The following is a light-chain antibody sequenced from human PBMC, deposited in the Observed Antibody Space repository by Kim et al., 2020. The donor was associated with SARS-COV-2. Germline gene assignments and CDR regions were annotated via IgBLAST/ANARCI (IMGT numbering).Light chain of an antibody. CDR1: ESISSS. Sequence: ASVGDRVTSTCRASESISSSLAWYQQKPGRAPNLLIYKASILESGVPSRFSGSGSGTEFTLTISSLQPDDFATYYCQHYYGFPWSFGPGTKVDIK. J-gene: IGKJ1*01. CDR2: KAS. CDR3: QHYYGFPWS. V-gene: IGKV1-5*03.